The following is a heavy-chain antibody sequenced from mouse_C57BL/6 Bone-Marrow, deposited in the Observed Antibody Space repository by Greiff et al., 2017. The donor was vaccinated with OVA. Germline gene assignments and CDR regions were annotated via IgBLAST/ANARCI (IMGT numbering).Heavy chain of an antibody. D-gene: IGHD2-10*02. CDR3: AREKYGNYRCAY. V-gene: IGHV1-69*01. CDR1: GYTFTSYW. CDR2: IDPSDSYT. J-gene: IGHJ3*01. Sequence: QVQLQQPGAELVMPGASVKLSCKASGYTFTSYWMHWVKQRPGQGLEWIGEIDPSDSYTNYNQKFKGKSTLTVDKSSSTAYMQLSSLTSEDSAVDYCAREKYGNYRCAYWGQGTLVTVSA.